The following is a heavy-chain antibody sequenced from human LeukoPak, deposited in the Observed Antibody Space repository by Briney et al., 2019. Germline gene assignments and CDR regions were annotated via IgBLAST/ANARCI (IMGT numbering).Heavy chain of an antibody. Sequence: PGGSLKLSCAASGFTFSGSAMHWVRQASGKGLEWVGRIRSKANSYATAYAASVKGGFTISRDNANNSLSPQMNSLRDEDTAVYYCVLGSPFDYWGQGTLVTVSS. J-gene: IGHJ4*02. CDR3: VLGSPFDY. D-gene: IGHD3-10*01. V-gene: IGHV3-73*01. CDR1: GFTFSGSA. CDR2: IRSKANSYAT.